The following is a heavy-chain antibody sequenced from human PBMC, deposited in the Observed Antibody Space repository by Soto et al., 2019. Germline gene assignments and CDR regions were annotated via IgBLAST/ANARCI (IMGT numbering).Heavy chain of an antibody. CDR2: IDEDGSEY. J-gene: IGHJ4*02. D-gene: IGHD1-1*01. V-gene: IGHV3-7*01. Sequence: EVHLEESGGGLVHPGGSLRLSCAAYGFTFSSYWMNWVRQAPGKGLEWVANIDEDGSEYNDAESVRGRFTISRDNAKNTLYLQMNSLRAADTAVYYCARTGDGHHDFLDYWGQGILVSVSS. CDR3: ARTGDGHHDFLDY. CDR1: GFTFSSYW.